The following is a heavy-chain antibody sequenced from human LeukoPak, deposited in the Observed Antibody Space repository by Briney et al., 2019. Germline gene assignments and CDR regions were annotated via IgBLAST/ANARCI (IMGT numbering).Heavy chain of an antibody. CDR3: VRDQRGVAASTSDY. CDR2: IKQDGSEK. Sequence: GGSLRLSCAASGFTFSAYWMSWVRQAPGKGLEWVANIKQDGSEKYYVVSVKGRFTISRDNAKNSLYLQMSSLRAEDTAVYYCVRDQRGVAASTSDYWGQGALVTVSS. CDR1: GFTFSAYW. D-gene: IGHD6-13*01. V-gene: IGHV3-7*01. J-gene: IGHJ4*02.